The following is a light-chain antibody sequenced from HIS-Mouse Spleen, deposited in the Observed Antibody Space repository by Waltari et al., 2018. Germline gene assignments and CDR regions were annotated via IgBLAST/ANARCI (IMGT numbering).Light chain of an antibody. Sequence: EIVLTQSPGTLSLSPGERATLSCRASQSVNSSYLAWYQQKPGQAPRPLIYGASSRATGIPDRFSGSGSGTDFTLTISRLEPEDFAVYYCQQYGSSFTFGPGTKVDIK. CDR3: QQYGSSFT. J-gene: IGKJ3*01. CDR1: QSVNSSY. CDR2: GAS. V-gene: IGKV3-20*01.